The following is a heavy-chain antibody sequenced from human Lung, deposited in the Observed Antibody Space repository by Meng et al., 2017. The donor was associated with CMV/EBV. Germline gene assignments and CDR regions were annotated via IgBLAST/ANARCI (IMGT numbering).Heavy chain of an antibody. CDR2: NNPNSGGT. V-gene: IGHV1-2*02. CDR3: VRVYKTAPYFDP. Sequence: ASVKVSCKASGYTFTGYYLHWLRQAPGQGLEWMGWNNPNSGGTTYARKFQGRVTMTRDTSINTADMELSGLTSDDTAVYYCVRVYKTAPYFDPWGQGTLVTVSS. CDR1: GYTFTGYY. D-gene: IGHD1-1*01. J-gene: IGHJ5*02.